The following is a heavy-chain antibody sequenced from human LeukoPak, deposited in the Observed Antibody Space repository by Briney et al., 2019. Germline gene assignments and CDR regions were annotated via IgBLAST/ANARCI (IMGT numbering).Heavy chain of an antibody. J-gene: IGHJ4*02. CDR2: IGDSGGNT. CDR1: GFTFDWH. Sequence: PGGSLRLSCVVSGFTFDWHVSWVRQAPGKGLEWVSAIGDSGGNTFYADSEKGRFTISRDNSKNTLYLQMNSLRAEDTAVYYCAKVTWFGENSDWGQGTLVTVSS. D-gene: IGHD3-10*01. V-gene: IGHV3-23*01. CDR3: AKVTWFGENSD.